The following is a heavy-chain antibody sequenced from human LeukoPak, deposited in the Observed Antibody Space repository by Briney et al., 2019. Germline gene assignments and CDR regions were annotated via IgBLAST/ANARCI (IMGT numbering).Heavy chain of an antibody. D-gene: IGHD6-13*01. CDR1: GFTFGDYA. Sequence: PGRSLRLSCATSGFTFGDYAMHWVRLAPGKGLEWVSGISRNSDSVGYADSVMGRFTISRDNAKSSLSLQMNSLRPEDTAVYYCVKVDSNSWYLGFDYWGQGTLVTVSS. CDR3: VKVDSNSWYLGFDY. V-gene: IGHV3-9*01. CDR2: ISRNSDSV. J-gene: IGHJ4*02.